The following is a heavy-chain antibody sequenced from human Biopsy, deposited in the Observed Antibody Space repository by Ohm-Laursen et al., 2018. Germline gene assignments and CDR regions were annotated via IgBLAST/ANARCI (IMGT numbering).Heavy chain of an antibody. CDR3: ARNTGWYGDLYYFDY. J-gene: IGHJ4*02. Sequence: SETLSLTRSVSDSSVSHDYFWTWIRQPPGKGLEWIGSIYHGSGTSYNPSVETRVAITLDKAKNEFSLRIDSVTAADTAVYFCARNTGWYGDLYYFDYWGQGTLVTVSS. CDR2: IYHGSGT. V-gene: IGHV4-38-2*01. D-gene: IGHD6-19*01. CDR1: DSSVSHDYF.